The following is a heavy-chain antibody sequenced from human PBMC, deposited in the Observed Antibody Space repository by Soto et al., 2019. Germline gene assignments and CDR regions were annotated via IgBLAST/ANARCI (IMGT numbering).Heavy chain of an antibody. CDR2: ISYDGTNK. J-gene: IGHJ5*02. V-gene: IGHV3-30-3*01. Sequence: QVQLVESGGGVVQPGRSLRLSCAASGFTFSTYAMHWVRQAPGKGLEWVAVISYDGTNKYYADSVKGRFTISRDNSKNTLYRQMSSLRPEATAMYDGAGDGLAYQLLPAWFDPWGQGTLVTVSS. CDR3: AGDGLAYQLLPAWFDP. D-gene: IGHD2-2*01. CDR1: GFTFSTYA.